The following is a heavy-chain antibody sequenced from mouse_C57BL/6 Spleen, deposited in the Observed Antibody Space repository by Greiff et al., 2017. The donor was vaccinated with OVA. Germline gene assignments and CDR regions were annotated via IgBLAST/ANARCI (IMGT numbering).Heavy chain of an antibody. Sequence: QVQLQQSGAELVKPGASVKMSCKASGYTFTSYWITWVKQRPGQGLEWIGDIYPGSGSTNYNEKFKGKATLTVDTSSSTAYMQISSLTSEDSAVYCCASAEVVATGAGLDYWGQGTPVTVSA. D-gene: IGHD1-1*01. J-gene: IGHJ3*01. V-gene: IGHV1-55*01. CDR1: GYTFTSYW. CDR2: IYPGSGST. CDR3: ASAEVVATGAGLDY.